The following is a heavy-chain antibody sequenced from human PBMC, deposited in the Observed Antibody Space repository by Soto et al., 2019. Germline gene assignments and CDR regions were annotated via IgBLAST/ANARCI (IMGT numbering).Heavy chain of an antibody. V-gene: IGHV1-69*08. CDR2: VIPILVRA. CDR1: GGTFSSSS. D-gene: IGHD2-2*01. Sequence: QVQLVQSGAEGKKPGSSVKVSCEVSGGTFSSSSFSGVRQAPGQGLEWMGRVIPILVRANYAQKFQGRVTITADKSTSTVYMELSSLRSEDTAVYYCARGGAVVVPGAVDRHNWFDPWGQGTLVTVSS. CDR3: ARGGAVVVPGAVDRHNWFDP. J-gene: IGHJ5*02.